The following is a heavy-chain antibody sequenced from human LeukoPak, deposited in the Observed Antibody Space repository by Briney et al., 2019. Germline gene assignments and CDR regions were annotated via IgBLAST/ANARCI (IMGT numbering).Heavy chain of an antibody. CDR1: GGSISSYY. D-gene: IGHD6-19*01. CDR3: ARVAHSSGWYYFDY. CDR2: IYYSGST. V-gene: IGHV4-59*01. Sequence: RPSETLSLTCTVSGGSISSYYWSWIRQPPGKGLEWLGYIYYSGSTNYNPSLKSRVTISVDTSKNQFSLKLSSVTAADTAVYYCARVAHSSGWYYFDYWGQGTLVTVSS. J-gene: IGHJ4*02.